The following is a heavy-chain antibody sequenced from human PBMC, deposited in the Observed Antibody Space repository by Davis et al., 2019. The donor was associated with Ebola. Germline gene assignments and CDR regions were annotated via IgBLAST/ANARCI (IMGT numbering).Heavy chain of an antibody. CDR1: GGSFSGYY. V-gene: IGHV4-59*01. Sequence: MPSETLSLTFAVYGGSFSGYYWSWIRQPPGKGLEWIGYIYYSGSTNYNPSLKSRVTISVDTSKNQFSLKLSSVTAADTAVYYCARLVLHAFDIWGQGTMVTVSS. CDR2: IYYSGST. J-gene: IGHJ3*02. D-gene: IGHD3-10*01. CDR3: ARLVLHAFDI.